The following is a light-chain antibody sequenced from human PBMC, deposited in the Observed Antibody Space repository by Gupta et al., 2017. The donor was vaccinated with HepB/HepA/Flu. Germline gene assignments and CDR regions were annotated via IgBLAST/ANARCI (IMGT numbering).Light chain of an antibody. CDR2: DAS. CDR1: QSVSNS. Sequence: EVVLTQSPATLSLSPGERATLSCRASQSVSNSLTWYQQKPGQAPRLLIYDASNRDTGIPARFSGSGYGKDFTLTISSREHEEFAGYYCQQRSNWPPLTFGGWTKVEI. CDR3: QQRSNWPPLT. J-gene: IGKJ4*01. V-gene: IGKV3-11*01.